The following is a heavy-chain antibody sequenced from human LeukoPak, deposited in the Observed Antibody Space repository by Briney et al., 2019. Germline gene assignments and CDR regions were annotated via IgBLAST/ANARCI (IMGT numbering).Heavy chain of an antibody. J-gene: IGHJ3*01. D-gene: IGHD2-2*01. CDR2: ISGRGDGT. Sequence: GGSLRLSCAASGFTFSSFAISWVRQGPGKGLEWVASISGRGDGTSYAASVKGRFTISRDNTKNTLYLQMNSLRAEDTAVYYCAKAEYCSSTTCYAFDVWGQGTMVTVSS. CDR3: AKAEYCSSTTCYAFDV. CDR1: GFTFSSFA. V-gene: IGHV3-23*01.